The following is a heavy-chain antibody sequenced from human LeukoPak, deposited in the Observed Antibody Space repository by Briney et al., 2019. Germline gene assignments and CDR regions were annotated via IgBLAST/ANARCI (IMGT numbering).Heavy chain of an antibody. CDR1: GFTFSSYA. V-gene: IGHV3-64*01. Sequence: GGSLRLSCAASGFTFSSYAMHWVRQAPGKGLEYVSAISSNGGSTYYANSVEGRFTISRDNSKNTLYLQMGSLRAEDMAVYYCARGPIRDYGGNSGDYWGQGTLVTVSS. D-gene: IGHD4-23*01. CDR3: ARGPIRDYGGNSGDY. J-gene: IGHJ4*02. CDR2: ISSNGGST.